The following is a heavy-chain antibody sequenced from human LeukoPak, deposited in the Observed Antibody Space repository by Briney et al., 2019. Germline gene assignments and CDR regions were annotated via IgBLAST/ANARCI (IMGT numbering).Heavy chain of an antibody. Sequence: SETLSLTCTVSGGSIGSHYWSWIRQPPGKGLEWIGYIYYSGSTNYNPSLKSRVTISVDTSKNQFSLKLSSVTAADTAVYYCARDKFYYGSGHWFDPWGQGTLVTVSS. J-gene: IGHJ5*02. CDR2: IYYSGST. CDR3: ARDKFYYGSGHWFDP. CDR1: GGSIGSHY. V-gene: IGHV4-59*11. D-gene: IGHD3-10*01.